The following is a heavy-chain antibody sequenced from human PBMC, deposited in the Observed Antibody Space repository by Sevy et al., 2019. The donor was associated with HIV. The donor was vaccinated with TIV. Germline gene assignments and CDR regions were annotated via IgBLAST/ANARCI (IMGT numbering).Heavy chain of an antibody. CDR2: ISYDGSNK. D-gene: IGHD6-13*01. CDR1: GFTFSSYA. V-gene: IGHV3-30-3*01. Sequence: GGSLRLSCAASGFTFSSYAMHWVRQAPGKGLEWVAVISYDGSNKYYADSVKGRFTISRDNSKNTMYLQMNSLGAEDTAVYYCARSPRGSWPRFDYWGQGTLVTVSS. J-gene: IGHJ4*02. CDR3: ARSPRGSWPRFDY.